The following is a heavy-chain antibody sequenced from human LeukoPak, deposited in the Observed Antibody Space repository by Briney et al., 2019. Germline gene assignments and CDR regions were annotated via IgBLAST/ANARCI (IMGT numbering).Heavy chain of an antibody. CDR3: AKEDYSSSWYALDY. Sequence: HPGGSLRLSCAASGFTFDDYAIYWVRQGPGQGLEWVSLISGDGGSIYYADSVKGRFTISRDNSKNSLYLQMNSLRTEDTALYYCAKEDYSSSWYALDYWGQGTLVTVSS. D-gene: IGHD6-13*01. J-gene: IGHJ4*02. V-gene: IGHV3-43*02. CDR1: GFTFDDYA. CDR2: ISGDGGSI.